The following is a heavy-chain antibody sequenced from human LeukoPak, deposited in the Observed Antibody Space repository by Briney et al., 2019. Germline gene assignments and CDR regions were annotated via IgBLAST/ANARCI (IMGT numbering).Heavy chain of an antibody. CDR3: AKGRGYSGYDFFDY. Sequence: GGSLRLSWAAAGFTFSSYAMSWGRQAPGEGLEWVSAISASGGSTCYADSVKGQFTISRDNSKNTLYLQRNSLRAEDTALYYCAKGRGYSGYDFFDYWGQGTLVTVSS. D-gene: IGHD5-12*01. CDR2: ISASGGST. CDR1: GFTFSSYA. J-gene: IGHJ4*02. V-gene: IGHV3-23*01.